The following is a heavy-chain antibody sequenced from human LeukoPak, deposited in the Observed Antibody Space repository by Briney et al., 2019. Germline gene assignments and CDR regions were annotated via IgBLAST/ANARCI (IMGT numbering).Heavy chain of an antibody. CDR2: IYYSGST. V-gene: IGHV4-30-4*01. Sequence: PSETLSLTCTVSGGSISSGDYYWSWIRQPPGKGLEWIGYIYYSGSTCYNPSLKSRVTISVDTSKNQFSLKLSSVTAADTAVYYCARVVVVPAATGHAFDIWGQGTMVTVSS. D-gene: IGHD2-2*01. CDR1: GGSISSGDYY. CDR3: ARVVVVPAATGHAFDI. J-gene: IGHJ3*02.